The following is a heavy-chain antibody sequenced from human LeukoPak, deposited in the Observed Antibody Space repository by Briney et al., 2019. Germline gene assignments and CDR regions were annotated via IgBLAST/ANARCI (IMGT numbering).Heavy chain of an antibody. J-gene: IGHJ4*02. CDR3: ASGLRPRLFDY. V-gene: IGHV4-34*01. CDR1: GGSFSGYY. Sequence: SETLPLTCAVYGGSFSGYYWSWIRQPPGKGLEWIGEINHSGSTNYNPSLKSRVTISVDTSKNQFSLKLSSVTAADTAVYYCASGLRPRLFDYWGQGTLVTVSS. D-gene: IGHD4-17*01. CDR2: INHSGST.